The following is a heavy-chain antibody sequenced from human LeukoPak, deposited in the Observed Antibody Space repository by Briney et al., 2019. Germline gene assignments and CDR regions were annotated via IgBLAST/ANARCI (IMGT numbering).Heavy chain of an antibody. D-gene: IGHD4-17*01. V-gene: IGHV4-59*01. CDR2: IYYSGST. CDR3: ARGDRGDPSRFEY. Sequence: PSETLSLTCTVSGGSISTYYWSWIRQPPGKGLEWIGYIYYSGSTNYNPSLKSRVTISVDTSKDQFSLKLSSVTAADTAVYYCARGDRGDPSRFEYWGQGTLVTVFS. CDR1: GGSISTYY. J-gene: IGHJ4*02.